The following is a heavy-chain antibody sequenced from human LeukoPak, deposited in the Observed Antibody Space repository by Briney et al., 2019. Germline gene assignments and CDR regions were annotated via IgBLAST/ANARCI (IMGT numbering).Heavy chain of an antibody. J-gene: IGHJ4*02. CDR3: AKSYYDSSGYYYVSYFDY. CDR1: GFTFSSYG. CDR2: IRYEGSNK. D-gene: IGHD3-22*01. Sequence: GGSLRLSCAASGFTFSSYGMHWVRQAPGKGLEWVAFIRYEGSNKHYADSVKGRFTISRDNSKNTLYLQMNSLRAEDTAVYYCAKSYYDSSGYYYVSYFDYWGQGTLVTVSS. V-gene: IGHV3-30*02.